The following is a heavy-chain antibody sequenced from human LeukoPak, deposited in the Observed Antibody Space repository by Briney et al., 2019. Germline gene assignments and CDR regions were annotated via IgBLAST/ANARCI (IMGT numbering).Heavy chain of an antibody. CDR3: ARVGGRYSYGYYDY. CDR2: VYHVGTT. CDR1: GFTFDDYA. J-gene: IGHJ4*02. V-gene: IGHV4-38-2*01. D-gene: IGHD5-18*01. Sequence: GSLRLSCAASGFTFDDYAMHWVRQPPGKGLEWIGVYHVGTTDYNPSLKSRVTISVDRSKNQMSLRLSPVTAADTAVYYCARVGGRYSYGYYDYWGQGTLVTVSS.